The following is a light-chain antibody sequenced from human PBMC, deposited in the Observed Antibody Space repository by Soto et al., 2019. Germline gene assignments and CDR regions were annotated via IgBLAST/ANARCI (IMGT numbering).Light chain of an antibody. V-gene: IGKV1-5*01. CDR3: LQYNSWT. CDR1: QTISTY. Sequence: DIQMTQSPSSLSASVGDSVTITCRASQTISTYLNWYQKKPGKAPKLLIYDASSLESGVPSRFSGSGSGTEFTLTISRLQPDDFATYYCLQYNSWTLGQGTKVDI. J-gene: IGKJ1*01. CDR2: DAS.